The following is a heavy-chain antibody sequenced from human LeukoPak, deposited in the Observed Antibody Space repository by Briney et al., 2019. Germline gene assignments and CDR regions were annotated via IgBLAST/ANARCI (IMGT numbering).Heavy chain of an antibody. CDR2: IYYSGST. CDR3: ARAGGYYSYYYGMDV. D-gene: IGHD3-10*01. J-gene: IGHJ6*02. CDR1: GGSISSYY. V-gene: IGHV4-59*01. Sequence: PSETLSLTCTVSGGSISSYYWSWIRQPPGKGLEWIGYIYYSGSTNYNPSLKSRVTISVDTSKNQFSLKLSSVTAADTAVYYCARAGGYYSYYYGMDVWGQGTTVAVSS.